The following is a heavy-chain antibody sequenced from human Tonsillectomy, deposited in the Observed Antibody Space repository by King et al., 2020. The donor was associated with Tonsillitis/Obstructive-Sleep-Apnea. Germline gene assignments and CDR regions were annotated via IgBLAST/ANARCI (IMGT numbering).Heavy chain of an antibody. J-gene: IGHJ4*02. D-gene: IGHD3-22*01. CDR3: VRDYYDSSGYSGGIDY. V-gene: IGHV3-30*04. CDR2: ISYDGSNK. CDR1: GFTFSSYA. Sequence: QLVQSGGGVVQPGRSLRLSCAASGFTFSSYAMHWVRQAPGKGLEWVAVISYDGSNKYYADSVKGRFTISRDNSKNTLNLQMNSLRAEDTAVYYCVRDYYDSSGYSGGIDYWGQGTLVTVSS.